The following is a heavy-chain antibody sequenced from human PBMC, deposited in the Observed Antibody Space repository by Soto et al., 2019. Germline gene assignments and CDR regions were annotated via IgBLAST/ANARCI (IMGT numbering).Heavy chain of an antibody. J-gene: IGHJ4*02. D-gene: IGHD3-10*01. CDR2: ISGSGGST. CDR1: GFTFSSYA. CDR3: AKPKYYYGSGSYWVFDY. Sequence: GGSLRLSCAASGFTFSSYAMSWVRQAPGKGLEWVSAISGSGGSTYYADSVKGRFTISRDNSKNTLYLQMNSLRAEDTAVYYCAKPKYYYGSGSYWVFDYWGQGTLVTVSS. V-gene: IGHV3-23*01.